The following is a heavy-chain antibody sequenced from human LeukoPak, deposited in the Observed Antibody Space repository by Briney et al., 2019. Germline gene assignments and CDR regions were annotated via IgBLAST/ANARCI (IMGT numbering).Heavy chain of an antibody. V-gene: IGHV4-39*01. CDR3: ASYSSSWYRGWSDHLHIYY. CDR2: IYYSGST. Sequence: SETLSLTCTVSGGSISSSSYCWGWIRQPPGKGLEWIGSIYYSGSTYYNPSLKSRVTISVDTSKNQFSLKLSSVTAADTAVYYCASYSSSWYRGWSDHLHIYYWGQGTLVTVSS. J-gene: IGHJ4*02. D-gene: IGHD6-13*01. CDR1: GGSISSSSYC.